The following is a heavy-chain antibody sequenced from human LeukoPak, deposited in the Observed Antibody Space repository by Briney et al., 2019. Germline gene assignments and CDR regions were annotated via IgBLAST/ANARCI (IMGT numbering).Heavy chain of an antibody. CDR2: IGGSGGAI. CDR3: TRPRRDGYNYRFDY. CDR1: GFTFSRYA. D-gene: IGHD5-24*01. Sequence: GGSLRLSCGASGFTFSRYAMSWVRQAPGKGLQWVSEIGGSGGAIYYADSVKGRFTISRDNSKNTLFLEMNSLRAEDTAVYYCTRPRRDGYNYRFDYWGQGTLVTVSS. J-gene: IGHJ4*02. V-gene: IGHV3-23*01.